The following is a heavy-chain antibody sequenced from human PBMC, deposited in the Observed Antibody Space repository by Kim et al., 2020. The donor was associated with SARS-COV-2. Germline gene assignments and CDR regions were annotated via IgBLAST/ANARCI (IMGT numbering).Heavy chain of an antibody. CDR3: ARVVDGTVYYYYYYMDV. Sequence: GGSLRLSCAASGFTFSSYSMNWVRQAPGKGLEWVSSISSSSSYIYYADSVKGRFTISRDNAKNSLYLQMNSLRAEDTAVYYCARVVDGTVYYYYYYMDVWGKGTTVTVSS. J-gene: IGHJ6*03. CDR1: GFTFSSYS. D-gene: IGHD5-12*01. CDR2: ISSSSSYI. V-gene: IGHV3-21*01.